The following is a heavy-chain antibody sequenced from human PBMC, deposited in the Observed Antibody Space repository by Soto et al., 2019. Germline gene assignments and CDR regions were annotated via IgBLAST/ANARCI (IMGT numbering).Heavy chain of an antibody. D-gene: IGHD3-22*01. V-gene: IGHV1-18*01. J-gene: IGHJ4*02. Sequence: ASVKVSYKASGYTFTSYGISWVRQAPGQGLEWMGWISAYNGNTNYAQKLQGRVTMTTDTSTSTAYMELRSLRSDDTAVYYCARDSSGYLMPNFDYWGQGTLVTVSS. CDR3: ARDSSGYLMPNFDY. CDR1: GYTFTSYG. CDR2: ISAYNGNT.